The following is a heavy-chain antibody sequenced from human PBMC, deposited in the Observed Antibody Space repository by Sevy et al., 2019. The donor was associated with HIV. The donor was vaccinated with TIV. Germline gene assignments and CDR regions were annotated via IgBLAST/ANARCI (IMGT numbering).Heavy chain of an antibody. Sequence: GGSLRLSCAASGFTFSAYWMNWVRQAPGKGPEWVTNIKSDGSDKHYVDSVEGRFTISRDNAKNSLYLQMNSLRVEDTAVYYCAQETVGRFDSWGQGTLVTVSS. CDR2: IKSDGSDK. J-gene: IGHJ4*02. CDR3: AQETVGRFDS. D-gene: IGHD3-16*01. V-gene: IGHV3-7*01. CDR1: GFTFSAYW.